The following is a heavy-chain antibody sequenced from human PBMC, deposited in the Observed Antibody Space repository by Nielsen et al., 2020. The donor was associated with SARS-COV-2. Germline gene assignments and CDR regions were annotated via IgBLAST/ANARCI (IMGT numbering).Heavy chain of an antibody. V-gene: IGHV3-9*01. CDR2: ISWNSGSI. Sequence: SLRLSCAASGFTFDDYAMHWVRQAPGKGLEWVSGISWNSGSIGYADSVKGRFTISRDNAKNSLYLQMNSLRAEDTALYYCAKDRGADDAFDIWGQGTMVTVSS. CDR1: GFTFDDYA. CDR3: AKDRGADDAFDI. J-gene: IGHJ3*02.